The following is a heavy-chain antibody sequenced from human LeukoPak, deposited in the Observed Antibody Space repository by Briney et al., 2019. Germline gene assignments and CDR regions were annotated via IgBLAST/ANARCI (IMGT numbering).Heavy chain of an antibody. CDR1: GGSISSYY. Sequence: PSETLSFTCTVSGGSISSYYWSWIRQPPGKGLEWIGRIYTSGSTNYNPSLKSRVTMSVDTSKNQFSLKLSSVTAADTAVYYCARAKDGYCSSTSCYGDAFDIWGQGTMVTVSS. D-gene: IGHD2-2*03. CDR2: IYTSGST. J-gene: IGHJ3*02. CDR3: ARAKDGYCSSTSCYGDAFDI. V-gene: IGHV4-4*07.